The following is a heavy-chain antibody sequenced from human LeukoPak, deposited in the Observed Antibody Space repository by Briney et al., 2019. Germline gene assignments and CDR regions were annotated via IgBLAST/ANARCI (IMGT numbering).Heavy chain of an antibody. D-gene: IGHD3-10*01. CDR3: ARGSYYHGSGSYHFDY. Sequence: ASVKVSCKASGYTFTGYYMHWVRQAPGQGLEWMGIINPSGGSASYAQKFQGRLTMTRDTSTSTVYMDLSSLRSEDTAVYYCARGSYYHGSGSYHFDYWGQGTLVTVSS. V-gene: IGHV1-46*01. J-gene: IGHJ4*02. CDR1: GYTFTGYY. CDR2: INPSGGSA.